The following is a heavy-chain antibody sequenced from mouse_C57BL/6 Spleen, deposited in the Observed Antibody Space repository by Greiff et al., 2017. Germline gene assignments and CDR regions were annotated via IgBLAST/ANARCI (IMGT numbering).Heavy chain of an antibody. D-gene: IGHD1-1*02. J-gene: IGHJ2*01. CDR2: ISYDGSN. CDR3: ARDDTIFDY. V-gene: IGHV3-6*01. Sequence: EVKLEESGPGLVKPSQSLSLSCSVSGYSITSGYYWNWIRQFPGNKLEWMGYISYDGSNNYNPSLKNRISLTRDTSKNQLFLKLKSVTTEDTATYYCARDDTIFDYWGQGTTLTVSS. CDR1: GYSITSGYY.